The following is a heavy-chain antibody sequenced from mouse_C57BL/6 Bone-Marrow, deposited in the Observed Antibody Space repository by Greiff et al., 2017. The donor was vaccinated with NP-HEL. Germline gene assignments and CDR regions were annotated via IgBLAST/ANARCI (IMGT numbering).Heavy chain of an antibody. CDR3: ARGPHYYGSSYGY. V-gene: IGHV1-53*01. CDR1: GYTFTSYW. Sequence: QVQLKQSGTELVKPGASVKLSCKASGYTFTSYWMHWVKQRPGQGLEWIGNINPSNGGTNYNEKFKSKATLTVDKSSSTAYMQLSSLTSEDSAVYYCARGPHYYGSSYGYWGQGTTLTVSS. D-gene: IGHD1-1*01. CDR2: INPSNGGT. J-gene: IGHJ2*01.